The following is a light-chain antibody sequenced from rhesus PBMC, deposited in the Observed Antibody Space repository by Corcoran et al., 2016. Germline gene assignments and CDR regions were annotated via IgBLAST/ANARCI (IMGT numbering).Light chain of an antibody. V-gene: IGKV3-42*02. CDR3: HLYDNWNS. CDR1: QSVGSN. J-gene: IGKJ2*01. CDR2: DGS. Sequence: ETVLTQSPATLSLSPGEKATLSCRASQSVGSNLAWYQQKPGQAPNLLIYDGSSRATDIPERFSGSGSGTAFALTISSLEPEDVGLYYCHLYDNWNSFGQGTKVDIK.